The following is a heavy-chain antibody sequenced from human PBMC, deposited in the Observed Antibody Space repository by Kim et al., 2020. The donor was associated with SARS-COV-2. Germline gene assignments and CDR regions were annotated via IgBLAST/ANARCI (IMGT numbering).Heavy chain of an antibody. Sequence: KSRVTMSVDTSKNQFSLKLSSVTAADTAVYYCARDGWGTSCPRCYYGMDVWGQGTTVTVSS. CDR3: ARDGWGTSCPRCYYGMDV. J-gene: IGHJ6*02. V-gene: IGHV4-4*06. D-gene: IGHD2-2*01.